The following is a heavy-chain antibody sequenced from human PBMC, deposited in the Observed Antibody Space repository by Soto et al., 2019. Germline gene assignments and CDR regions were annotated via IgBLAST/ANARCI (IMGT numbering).Heavy chain of an antibody. CDR3: AKSEGDFWSGSAPDAFDI. CDR2: ISGSGGST. D-gene: IGHD3-3*01. V-gene: IGHV3-23*01. Sequence: GGSLRLSCATSGFTFSCYAMCWVSQAPGKRMKWVSVISGSGGSTYYADSVKGRFTISRDNSKNTLYLQMNSLRAEDTAVYYCAKSEGDFWSGSAPDAFDIWGQGTMVTVSS. CDR1: GFTFSCYA. J-gene: IGHJ3*02.